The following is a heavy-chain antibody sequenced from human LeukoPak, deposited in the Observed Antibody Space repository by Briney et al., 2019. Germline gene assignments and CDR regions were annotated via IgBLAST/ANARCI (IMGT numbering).Heavy chain of an antibody. CDR1: GFTFSTCG. CDR3: AKGVGGYTIGYYFDY. CDR2: ISYDASNK. J-gene: IGHJ4*02. V-gene: IGHV3-30*18. D-gene: IGHD5-18*01. Sequence: AGGSLRLSCAASGFTFSTCGMHWVRQAPGKGLEWVAVISYDASNKNYADSVKGRFTISRDYSKNTVYLQMNSLRAEDTAVYFCAKGVGGYTIGYYFDYWGQGTLVTVSS.